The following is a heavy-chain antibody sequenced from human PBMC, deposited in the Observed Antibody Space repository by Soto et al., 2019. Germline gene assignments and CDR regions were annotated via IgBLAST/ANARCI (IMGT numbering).Heavy chain of an antibody. V-gene: IGHV3-74*01. Sequence: EVQLVESGGGLFQPGGSLSLSCAASGLPFSSYWMQWVRQAPGKGLVWVSRISDDETTTRYAGSVKGRFTISRDNAKNTLYLQMNSLRAEDTAVYYCARQSNYAADYWGQGSLVTVSS. D-gene: IGHD2-2*01. J-gene: IGHJ4*02. CDR2: ISDDETTT. CDR3: ARQSNYAADY. CDR1: GLPFSSYW.